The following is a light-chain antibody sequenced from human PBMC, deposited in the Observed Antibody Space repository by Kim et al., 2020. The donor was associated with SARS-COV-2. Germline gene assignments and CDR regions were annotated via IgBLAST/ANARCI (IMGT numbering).Light chain of an antibody. V-gene: IGLV1-44*01. J-gene: IGLJ3*02. CDR2: SNN. Sequence: QSVLTQPPSASGTPGQRVTISCSGSSSNTGSNTVNWYQQLPGTAPKLLIYSNNQRPSGVPDRFSGSKSGTSASLAISGLQSEDEADYSCAAWDDSLNGPVFGGGTQLTVL. CDR3: AAWDDSLNGPV. CDR1: SSNTGSNT.